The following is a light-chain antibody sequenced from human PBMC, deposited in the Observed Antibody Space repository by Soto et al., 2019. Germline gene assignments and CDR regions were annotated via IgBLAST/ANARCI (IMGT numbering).Light chain of an antibody. CDR3: CSYAGSSTYV. V-gene: IGLV2-23*01. CDR2: EGS. J-gene: IGLJ1*01. CDR1: SSDVGSYNL. Sequence: QSALAQPASVSGSPGQSITISCTGTSSDVGSYNLVSWYQQHPGKAPKLMIYEGSKRPSGVSNRFSGSKSGNTASLTISGLQAEDAADYYCCSYAGSSTYVFGTGPKVTV.